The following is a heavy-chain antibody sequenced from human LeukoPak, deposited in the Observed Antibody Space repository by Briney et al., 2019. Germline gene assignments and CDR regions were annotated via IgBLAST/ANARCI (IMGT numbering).Heavy chain of an antibody. CDR2: IIPIFGTA. CDR1: GGTFSSYA. Sequence: ASVKVSCKASGGTFSSYAISWVRQAPGQGLEWMGGIIPIFGTANYAQKFQGRVTITADKSTSTAYMELSSLRSEDTAVYYCAPRGYYYGSGSYDDYWGQGTLVTVSS. V-gene: IGHV1-69*06. J-gene: IGHJ4*02. D-gene: IGHD3-10*01. CDR3: APRGYYYGSGSYDDY.